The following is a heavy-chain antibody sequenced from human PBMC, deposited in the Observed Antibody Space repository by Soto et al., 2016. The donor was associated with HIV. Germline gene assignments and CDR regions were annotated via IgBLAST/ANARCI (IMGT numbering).Heavy chain of an antibody. Sequence: QVQLVQSGAEVKKPGASVKVSCKASGYTFTDSFMHWLRQAPGQGLEWMGWINPNSGATNYEQKFQGRVTMTTDTSISTAYMELSRLRSDDTAVYYCARKKEWFGELPDYWGQGTLVIVSS. J-gene: IGHJ4*02. V-gene: IGHV1-2*02. CDR3: ARKKEWFGELPDY. CDR1: GYTFTDSF. CDR2: INPNSGAT. D-gene: IGHD3-10*01.